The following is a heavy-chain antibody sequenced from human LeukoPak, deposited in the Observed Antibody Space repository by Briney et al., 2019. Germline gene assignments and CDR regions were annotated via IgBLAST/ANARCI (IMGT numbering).Heavy chain of an antibody. CDR3: AKSPSYYYGSGSYPAY. CDR1: GFTFSSYA. CDR2: ISGSGGST. D-gene: IGHD3-10*01. Sequence: GGSLRLSCAASGFTFSSYAMSWVRQAPGKGLEWVSAISGSGGSTYYADPVKGRFTISRDNSKNTLYLQMNSLRAEDTAVYYCAKSPSYYYGSGSYPAYWGQGTLVTVSS. J-gene: IGHJ4*02. V-gene: IGHV3-23*01.